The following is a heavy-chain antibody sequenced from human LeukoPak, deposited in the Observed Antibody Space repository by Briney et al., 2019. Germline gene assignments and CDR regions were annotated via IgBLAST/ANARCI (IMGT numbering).Heavy chain of an antibody. Sequence: ASVKVSCKASGYTFTSYDINWVRQATGQGLEWMGWMNPNSGNTGYAQKFQGRVTMTRNTSISTAYMELSSLRSEDTAVYYCARVARRTIFVYYYGMDVWGQGTTVTVSS. CDR3: ARVARRTIFVYYYGMDV. V-gene: IGHV1-8*01. J-gene: IGHJ6*02. CDR1: GYTFTSYD. D-gene: IGHD3-3*01. CDR2: MNPNSGNT.